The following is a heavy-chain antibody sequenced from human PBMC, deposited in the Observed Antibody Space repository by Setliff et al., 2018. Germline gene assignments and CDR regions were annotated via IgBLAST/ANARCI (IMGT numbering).Heavy chain of an antibody. Sequence: GGSLRLSCAASGITFSSYAMHWVRQAPGKGLEWVAVISYDGINKYYADSVKGRFTISRDKSHHSLFLQMNSLRAEDTAVYYWARSALTSYDSSRYYYALDYYYYMDVWGKGST. D-gene: IGHD3-22*01. J-gene: IGHJ6*03. CDR2: ISYDGINK. CDR3: ARSALTSYDSSRYYYALDYYYYMDV. V-gene: IGHV3-30*07. CDR1: GITFSSYA.